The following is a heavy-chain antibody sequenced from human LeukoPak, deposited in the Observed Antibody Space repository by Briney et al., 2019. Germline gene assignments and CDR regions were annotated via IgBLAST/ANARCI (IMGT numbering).Heavy chain of an antibody. J-gene: IGHJ4*02. CDR1: GGSFSGYY. D-gene: IGHD3-3*01. CDR2: INHSGST. Sequence: PSETLSLTCAVYGGSFSGYYWSWIRQPPGKRLEWIGEINHSGSTNYNPSLKSRVTISVDTSKNQFSLNLSSVTAADTAIYYCARGLASGYPPIPFDYWGQGTQVTVSS. V-gene: IGHV4-34*01. CDR3: ARGLASGYPPIPFDY.